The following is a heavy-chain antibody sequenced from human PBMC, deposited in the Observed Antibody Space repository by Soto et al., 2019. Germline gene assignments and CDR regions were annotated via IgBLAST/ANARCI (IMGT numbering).Heavy chain of an antibody. D-gene: IGHD3-22*01. CDR1: GFTFSTYG. CDR3: AKDYYYDGSGYSH. J-gene: IGHJ4*02. V-gene: IGHV3-30*18. Sequence: PGGSTRLSCAASGFTFSTYGMHWVRQAPGKGLEWVAVISYDGSNKYYADSVKGRFTISRDNSKNTLFLQMNSLRAEDTAVYYCAKDYYYDGSGYSHWGQGTLVTVSS. CDR2: ISYDGSNK.